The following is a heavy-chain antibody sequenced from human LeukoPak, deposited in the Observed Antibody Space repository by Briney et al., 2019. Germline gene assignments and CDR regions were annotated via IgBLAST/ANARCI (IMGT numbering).Heavy chain of an antibody. D-gene: IGHD5/OR15-5a*01. CDR1: GGSTSSSTHY. CDR3: ARGVSTINFDF. J-gene: IGHJ4*02. V-gene: IGHV4-61*02. Sequence: SETLSLTCTVSGGSTSSSTHYWSWIRQPAGKGLEWIGRIYASGSTNYNPSLKSRATISVDTSKNQFSLKLSSVTAADTAVYYWARGVSTINFDFWGRGPLVIVSS. CDR2: IYASGST.